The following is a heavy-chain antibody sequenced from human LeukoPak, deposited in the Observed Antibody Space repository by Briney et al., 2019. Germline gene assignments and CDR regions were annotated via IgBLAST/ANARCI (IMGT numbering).Heavy chain of an antibody. CDR3: ARRGPAAMYAFDI. CDR1: GYTFTGYY. CDR2: INPNSGGT. J-gene: IGHJ3*02. D-gene: IGHD2-2*01. Sequence: GSSVTVSCKASGYTFTGYYMHWVRQAPGQGLEWMGWINPNSGGTNYAQKFQGRVTMTRDTSISTAYMELSRLRSDDTAVYYCARRGPAAMYAFDIWGQGTMVTVSS. V-gene: IGHV1-2*02.